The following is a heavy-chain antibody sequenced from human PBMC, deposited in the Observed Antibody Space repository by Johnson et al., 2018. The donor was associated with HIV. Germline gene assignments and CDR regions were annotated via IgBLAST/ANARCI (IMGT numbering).Heavy chain of an antibody. CDR1: KFTFRTYT. V-gene: IGHV3-66*01. CDR2: IFSGGST. Sequence: VQLVESGGGLIQPGGSLRLSCAASKFTFRTYTMHWVRQAPGKGLEWVSVIFSGGSTYYADSVKGRFTISRDNSKNTLYLQMNSLRAEDTAVYYCTTYAITERGFDSWGQGTMVTVSS. D-gene: IGHD1-1*01. CDR3: TTYAITERGFDS. J-gene: IGHJ3*02.